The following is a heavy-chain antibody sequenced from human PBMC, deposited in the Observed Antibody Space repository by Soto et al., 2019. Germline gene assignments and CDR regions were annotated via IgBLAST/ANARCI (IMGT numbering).Heavy chain of an antibody. D-gene: IGHD3-16*01. CDR3: ARDPDYAPGDYVWEH. CDR2: IYYSGSP. Sequence: VQLQESGPGLVKPSQTLSLTCTVSGGSISRGDYYWSWIRRPPGKGLEGIGYIYYSGSPYYNPSLKSRVTISVDTSKNQVSLKLSSVTAADTAVYYCARDPDYAPGDYVWEHWGQGTLVTVSS. J-gene: IGHJ1*01. V-gene: IGHV4-30-4*01. CDR1: GGSISRGDYY.